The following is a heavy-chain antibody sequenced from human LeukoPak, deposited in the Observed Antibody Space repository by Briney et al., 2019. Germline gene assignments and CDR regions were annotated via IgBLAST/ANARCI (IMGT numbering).Heavy chain of an antibody. CDR2: MNPNSGNT. Sequence: ASVKVSCKASGYTFTDDYIHWVRQATGQGLEWMGWMNPNSGNTGYAQKFQGRVTMTRNTSISTAYMELSSLRSEDTAVYYCARGLGSSWYNYYYYGMDVWGQGTTVTVSS. V-gene: IGHV1-8*02. CDR1: GYTFTDDY. D-gene: IGHD6-13*01. J-gene: IGHJ6*02. CDR3: ARGLGSSWYNYYYYGMDV.